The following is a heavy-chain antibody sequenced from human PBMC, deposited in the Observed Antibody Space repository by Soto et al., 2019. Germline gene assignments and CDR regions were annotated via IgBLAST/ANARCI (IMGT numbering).Heavy chain of an antibody. V-gene: IGHV3-7*01. D-gene: IGHD2-15*01. CDR1: GFTFSSYA. Sequence: GGSLRLSCAASGFTFSSYAMSWVRQAPGKGLEWVANIKQDGGKKYYVDSVKGRFTISRDNAKSSLYLQMNSLRAGDTAVYYCARDRGYCSGGTCYTVLDYWGQGTTVTVSS. J-gene: IGHJ4*02. CDR3: ARDRGYCSGGTCYTVLDY. CDR2: IKQDGGKK.